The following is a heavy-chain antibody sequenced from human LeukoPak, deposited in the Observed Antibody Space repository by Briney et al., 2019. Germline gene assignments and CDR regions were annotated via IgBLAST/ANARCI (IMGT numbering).Heavy chain of an antibody. CDR2: ISAYNGNT. D-gene: IGHD4-11*01. CDR1: GYTFTSYD. J-gene: IGHJ6*03. CDR3: ARDPNTYSNYYYMDV. V-gene: IGHV1-18*01. Sequence: ASVKVSCKASGYTFTSYDINWVRQATGQGLEWMGWISAYNGNTNYAQKLQGRVTMTTDTSTSTAYMELRSLRSDDTAVYYCARDPNTYSNYYYMDVWGKGTTVTVSS.